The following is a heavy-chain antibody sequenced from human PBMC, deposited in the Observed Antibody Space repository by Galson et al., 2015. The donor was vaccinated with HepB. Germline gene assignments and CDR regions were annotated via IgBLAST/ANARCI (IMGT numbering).Heavy chain of an antibody. D-gene: IGHD3-10*01. J-gene: IGHJ5*02. CDR1: GFTVSSNY. Sequence: SLRLSCAASGFTVSSNYMSWVRQAPGKGLEWVSVIYSGGSIYYADSVKGRFTISRDNSKNTLYLQMNSLRAEDTAVYYCARGLMVRGVIGWFDPWGQGTLVTVSS. V-gene: IGHV3-53*01. CDR3: ARGLMVRGVIGWFDP. CDR2: IYSGGSI.